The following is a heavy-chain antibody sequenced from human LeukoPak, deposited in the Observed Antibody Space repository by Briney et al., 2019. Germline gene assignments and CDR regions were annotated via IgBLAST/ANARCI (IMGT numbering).Heavy chain of an antibody. CDR1: GGSMTSHD. CDR3: TTIKRGNIFGYFDF. Sequence: PSETLSLTCTVSGGSMTSHDWNWIRQTPGKGLEWIGCVFDSGRTKENPSLKSRITLSADTSKNQLSLRLSSVTAADTAVYYCTTIKRGNIFGYFDFWGQGILVTVSS. V-gene: IGHV4-59*11. D-gene: IGHD5-18*01. CDR2: VFDSGRT. J-gene: IGHJ4*02.